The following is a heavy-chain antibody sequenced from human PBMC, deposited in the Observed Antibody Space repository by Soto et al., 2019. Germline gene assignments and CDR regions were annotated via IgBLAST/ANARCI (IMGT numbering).Heavy chain of an antibody. V-gene: IGHV1-18*01. Sequence: QVQLEQSAPEVKKPGASVKVSCKASGYTFTTYRIRWVRQAPGAGLEWLGWINTHNGNTNYAQNLQGRVFMTADTSTNTAYMELRSLRSDDTAIYYCTREGCAPYYYYGMDAWGQGTTVTVSS. D-gene: IGHD3-10*01. CDR3: TREGCAPYYYYGMDA. CDR1: GYTFTTYR. J-gene: IGHJ6*02. CDR2: INTHNGNT.